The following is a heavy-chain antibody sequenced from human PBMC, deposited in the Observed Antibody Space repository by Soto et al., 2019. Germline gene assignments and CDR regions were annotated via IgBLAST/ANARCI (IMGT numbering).Heavy chain of an antibody. D-gene: IGHD6-19*01. V-gene: IGHV3-23*01. CDR1: GFTFSSYA. J-gene: IGHJ6*02. Sequence: PGGSLRLSCAASGFTFSSYAMSWVRQAPGKGLEWVSVISGSGGSTYYADSVKGRFTISRDNSKNTLYLQVNSLRAEDTAVYYCAKDAGRSGWLPSVLDFWGQGTTVIGSS. CDR3: AKDAGRSGWLPSVLDF. CDR2: ISGSGGST.